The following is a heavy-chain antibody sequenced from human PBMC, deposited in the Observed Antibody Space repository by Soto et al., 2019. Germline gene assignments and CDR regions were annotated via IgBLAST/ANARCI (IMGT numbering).Heavy chain of an antibody. CDR1: GYTFTGYY. Sequence: GASVKVSCKASGYTFTGYYMHWVRQAPGQGLEWMGWINPNSGGTNYAQKFQGRVTMTRDTSISTACMELSRLRSDDTAVYYCAREYGSGSYYTDAFDIWGQGTMVTVSS. CDR3: AREYGSGSYYTDAFDI. J-gene: IGHJ3*02. D-gene: IGHD3-10*01. CDR2: INPNSGGT. V-gene: IGHV1-2*02.